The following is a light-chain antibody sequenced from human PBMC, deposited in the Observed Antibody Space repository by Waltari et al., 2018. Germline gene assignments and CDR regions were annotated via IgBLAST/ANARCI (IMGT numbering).Light chain of an antibody. V-gene: IGKV3-15*01. J-gene: IGKJ1*01. CDR3: QQYKNWFWT. Sequence: MTQSPVTLSVSPGERATLSCRARQSVSSNLAWYQQKPGQSPRLLIYGASTRATDIPARFSGSGSGTDFTLTISNMQSEDFAVYYCQQYKNWFWTFGQGTKVEI. CDR2: GAS. CDR1: QSVSSN.